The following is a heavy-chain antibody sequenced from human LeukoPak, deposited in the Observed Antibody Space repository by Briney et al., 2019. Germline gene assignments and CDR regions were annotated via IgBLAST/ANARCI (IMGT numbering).Heavy chain of an antibody. CDR1: GFTFSSFW. V-gene: IGHV3-7*01. J-gene: IGHJ5*02. Sequence: PGGSLRLSCAASGFTFSSFWMSWVRQAPGKGLEGVSNIKQDGSEKYYVDSVKGRFTSSRDNAKNSLYLQMNSLRAEDTAVYYCASNPQAELGVFPDWFDPWGQGTLVTVSS. CDR2: IKQDGSEK. CDR3: ASNPQAELGVFPDWFDP. D-gene: IGHD7-27*01.